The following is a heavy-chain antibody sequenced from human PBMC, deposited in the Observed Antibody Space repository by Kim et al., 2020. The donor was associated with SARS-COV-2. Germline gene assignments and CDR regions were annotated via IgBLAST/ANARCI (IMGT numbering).Heavy chain of an antibody. Sequence: GGSLRLSCAVSGFMFSSYSMNWVRQAPGKGLEWISYISSSSTTTYYADSVKGRFSITRDNAKKTVSLQMNSLRGEDTAVYYCVRGSGGFSPFDFDYWGQGTLVSVSS. J-gene: IGHJ4*02. V-gene: IGHV3-48*01. D-gene: IGHD3-16*01. CDR2: ISSSSTTT. CDR1: GFMFSSYS. CDR3: VRGSGGFSPFDFDY.